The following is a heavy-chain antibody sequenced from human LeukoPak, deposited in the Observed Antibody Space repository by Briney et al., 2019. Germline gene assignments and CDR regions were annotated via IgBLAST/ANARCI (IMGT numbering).Heavy chain of an antibody. CDR2: IYYSGST. Sequence: SETLSLTCTVSGGSISSGGYYWSWIRQHPGKGLEWIGYIYYSGSTYYNPSLKSRVTISVDTSKNQFSLKLSSVTAADTAVYYCANSGSYVFHAFDIWGQGTMVTVSS. J-gene: IGHJ3*02. D-gene: IGHD1-26*01. V-gene: IGHV4-31*03. CDR3: ANSGSYVFHAFDI. CDR1: GGSISSGGYY.